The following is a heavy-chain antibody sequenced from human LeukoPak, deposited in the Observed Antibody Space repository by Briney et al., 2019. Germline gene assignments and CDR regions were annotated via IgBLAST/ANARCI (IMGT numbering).Heavy chain of an antibody. J-gene: IGHJ6*03. CDR1: GYSISSGYY. CDR2: IYHSGST. Sequence: SETLSLTCTVSGYSISSGYYWGWIRPPPGKGLEWIGSIYHSGSTYYNPSLKSRVTISVDTSKNQFSLKLSSVTAADTAVYYCARDNIVVVPAAISLYYYYYYMDVWGKGTTVTVSS. V-gene: IGHV4-38-2*02. CDR3: ARDNIVVVPAAISLYYYYYYMDV. D-gene: IGHD2-2*01.